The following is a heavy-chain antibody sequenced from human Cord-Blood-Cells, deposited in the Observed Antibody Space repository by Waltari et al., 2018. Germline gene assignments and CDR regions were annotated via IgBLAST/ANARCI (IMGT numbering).Heavy chain of an antibody. CDR3: ARDCSGGSCYFDY. D-gene: IGHD2-15*01. CDR1: GYTFTSYA. CDR2: INAGNGNT. J-gene: IGHJ4*02. V-gene: IGHV1-3*01. Sequence: QVQLVQSGAEVKKPGASVKVSCKASGYTFTSYAMHWVRQAPGQRLEGMGWINAGNGNTKYSQKFQGRVTITRDTSASTAYMELSSLRSEDTAVYYCARDCSGGSCYFDYWGQGTLVTVSS.